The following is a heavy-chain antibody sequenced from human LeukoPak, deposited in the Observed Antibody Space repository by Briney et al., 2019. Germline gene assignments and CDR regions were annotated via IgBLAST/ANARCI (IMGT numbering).Heavy chain of an antibody. Sequence: PSETLSLTCTVSGGSISSSSYYWGWIRQPPGKGLEWIGSIYYSGSTYYNPSLKSRVTISVDTAKNQFSLKLSSVTAADTAVYYCARIKRGFGELVIDYWGQGTLVTVSS. CDR2: IYYSGST. J-gene: IGHJ4*02. CDR3: ARIKRGFGELVIDY. D-gene: IGHD3-10*01. V-gene: IGHV4-39*07. CDR1: GGSISSSSYY.